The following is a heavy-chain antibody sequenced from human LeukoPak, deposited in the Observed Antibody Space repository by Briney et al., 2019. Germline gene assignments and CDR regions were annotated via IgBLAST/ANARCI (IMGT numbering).Heavy chain of an antibody. D-gene: IGHD4-17*01. CDR2: INHSGST. CDR1: GGSFSGYY. Sequence: MSSETLSLTCAVYGGSFSGYYWSWIRQPPGKGLEWIGEINHSGSTNYNPSLKSRVTISVDTSKNQFSLKLSSVTAADTAVYYCARCVKTTGLGYWGQGTLVTVSS. CDR3: ARCVKTTGLGY. J-gene: IGHJ4*02. V-gene: IGHV4-34*01.